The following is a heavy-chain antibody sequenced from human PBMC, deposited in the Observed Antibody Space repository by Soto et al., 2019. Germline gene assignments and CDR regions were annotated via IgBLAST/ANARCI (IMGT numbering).Heavy chain of an antibody. J-gene: IGHJ6*02. CDR2: IYSSGST. Sequence: SETLSLTCTVSGGSVSSDTHYWSWIRQPPGKRLEWIGFIYSSGSTNYNPSLKSRVTMSVDTSKNQFSLKRRSVIVADTAVYHCARFVRSCSGTTCYTRADVWGPGTTVTVSS. CDR1: GGSVSSDTHY. D-gene: IGHD2-2*02. CDR3: ARFVRSCSGTTCYTRADV. V-gene: IGHV4-61*01.